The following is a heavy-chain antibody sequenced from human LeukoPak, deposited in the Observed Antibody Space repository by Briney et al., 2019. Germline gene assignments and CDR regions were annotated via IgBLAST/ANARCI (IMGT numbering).Heavy chain of an antibody. CDR2: INHSGST. V-gene: IGHV4-34*01. CDR3: ARGRVLVVVRRGALDY. D-gene: IGHD2-15*01. CDR1: GGSFSGYY. Sequence: SETLSLTCAVYGGSFSGYYWSWIRQPPGKGLEWIGEINHSGSTNYNPSLKSRVTISVDTSKNQFSLKLGSVTAADTAVYYCARGRVLVVVRRGALDYWGQGTLVTVSS. J-gene: IGHJ4*02.